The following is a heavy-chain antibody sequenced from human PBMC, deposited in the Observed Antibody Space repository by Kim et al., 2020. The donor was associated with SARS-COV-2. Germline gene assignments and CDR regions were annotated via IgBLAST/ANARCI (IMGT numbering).Heavy chain of an antibody. CDR3: ARGEWGYCSSTSCYAESANKNYYYYYGMDV. Sequence: SETLSLTCAVYGGSFSGYYWSWIRQPPGKGLEWIGEINHSGSTNYNPSLKSRVTISVDTSKNQFSLKLSSVTAADTAVYYCARGEWGYCSSTSCYAESANKNYYYYYGMDVGGQGTTVTVSS. J-gene: IGHJ6*02. CDR2: INHSGST. V-gene: IGHV4-34*01. CDR1: GGSFSGYY. D-gene: IGHD2-2*01.